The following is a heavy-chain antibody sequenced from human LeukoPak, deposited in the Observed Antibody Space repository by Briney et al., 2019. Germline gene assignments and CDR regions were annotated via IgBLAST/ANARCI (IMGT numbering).Heavy chain of an antibody. CDR1: GFYFNNND. CDR3: AKEIDIVD. V-gene: IGHV3-23*01. J-gene: IGHJ4*02. D-gene: IGHD2-15*01. CDR2: IRGSGGRT. Sequence: PGGSLRLSCAASGFYFNNNDMSWVHQAPGKGLEWVSSIRGSGGRTYYADSVKGRFTISRDNSENTVFLQMNSLRAEDTAVYYCAKEIDIVDWGQGTLVTVSS.